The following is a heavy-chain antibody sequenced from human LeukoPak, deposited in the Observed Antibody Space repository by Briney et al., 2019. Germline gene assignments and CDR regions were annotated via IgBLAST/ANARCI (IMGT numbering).Heavy chain of an antibody. CDR2: IFRSGST. D-gene: IGHD6-19*01. CDR3: ARVSSSGWFFDF. CDR1: GYSISSGYY. V-gene: IGHV4-38-2*01. J-gene: IGHJ4*02. Sequence: KPSETLSLTCVVSGYSISSGYYWGWLRQPPGKGLEWIGSIFRSGSTYFNPSLKSRVTISVDTSKNQFPLKLSSVTAADTAVYYCARVSSSGWFFDFWGQGTLVTVSS.